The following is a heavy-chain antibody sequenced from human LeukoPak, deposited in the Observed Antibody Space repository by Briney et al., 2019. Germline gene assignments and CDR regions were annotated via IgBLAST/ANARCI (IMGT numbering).Heavy chain of an antibody. J-gene: IGHJ4*02. D-gene: IGHD4-17*01. V-gene: IGHV4-34*01. CDR3: ARGVDDDYGDYAWDY. CDR1: GGSFSGYY. Sequence: SETLSLTCAVYGGSFSGYYWSWIRQPPGQGLEWMGEINHSGSTNYNPSLKRRVTISVDTSKNQFSLKLSSVTAADTAVYYCARGVDDDYGDYAWDYWGQGTLVTVSS. CDR2: INHSGST.